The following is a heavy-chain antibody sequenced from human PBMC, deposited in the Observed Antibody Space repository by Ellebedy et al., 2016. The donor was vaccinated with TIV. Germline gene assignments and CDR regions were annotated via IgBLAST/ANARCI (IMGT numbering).Heavy chain of an antibody. Sequence: GGSLRLSXAASGFTFGHYAMHWVRQAPGKGLEWVALISYDGNNQYYADSVKGRFTISRDNSKSTLYLQMNDLRPEDTAIYYCARDRASIPYFFYGLDVWGQGTTVTVSS. J-gene: IGHJ6*02. CDR3: ARDRASIPYFFYGLDV. CDR1: GFTFGHYA. D-gene: IGHD3-3*01. CDR2: ISYDGNNQ. V-gene: IGHV3-30*01.